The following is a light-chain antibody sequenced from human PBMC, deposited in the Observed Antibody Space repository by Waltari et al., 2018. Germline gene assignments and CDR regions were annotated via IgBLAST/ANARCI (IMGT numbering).Light chain of an antibody. CDR3: QTGGHGTWV. CDR2: VNSDGRH. Sequence: QLVLTQSPSASASLGASVKLTCTLSSGHSSTSIACLQQQPEKGPRYLMKVNSDGRHSKGDKIPDRFSGSSSGTEHYLTISSLQSEDEADYYCQTGGHGTWVFGGGTKLTVL. CDR1: SGHSSTS. V-gene: IGLV4-69*01. J-gene: IGLJ3*02.